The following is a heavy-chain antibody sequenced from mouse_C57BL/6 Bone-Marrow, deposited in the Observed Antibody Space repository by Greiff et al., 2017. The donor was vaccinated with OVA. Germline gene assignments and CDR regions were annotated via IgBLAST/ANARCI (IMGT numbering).Heavy chain of an antibody. J-gene: IGHJ1*03. CDR2: IDPSDSET. Sequence: VQLQQPGAELVRPGSSVKLSCKASGYTFTSYWMHWVKQRPIQGLEWIGNIDPSDSETHYNQKFKDKATLTVDKSSSTAYMQLSSLTSEDSAVYYCARKRLRYLYFDVWGTGTTVTVSS. CDR1: GYTFTSYW. CDR3: ARKRLRYLYFDV. D-gene: IGHD1-1*01. V-gene: IGHV1-52*01.